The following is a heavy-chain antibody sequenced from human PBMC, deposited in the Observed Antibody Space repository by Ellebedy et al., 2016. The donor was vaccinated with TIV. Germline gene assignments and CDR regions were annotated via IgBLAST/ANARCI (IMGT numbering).Heavy chain of an antibody. Sequence: SETLSLTXTVSGGSVSSGSYYWSWIRQPPGKGLEWIGYIYYSGRTNYNPSLKSRVTISVDTSKNQFSLKLSSVTAADTAVYYCARATSLGITMIVVRGFDYWGQGTLVTVSS. CDR3: ARATSLGITMIVVRGFDY. J-gene: IGHJ4*02. CDR1: GGSVSSGSYY. CDR2: IYYSGRT. D-gene: IGHD3-22*01. V-gene: IGHV4-61*01.